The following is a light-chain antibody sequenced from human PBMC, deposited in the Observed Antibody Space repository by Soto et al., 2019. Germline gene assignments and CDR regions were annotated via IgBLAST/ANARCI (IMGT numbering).Light chain of an antibody. J-gene: IGLJ1*01. V-gene: IGLV2-23*01. CDR1: GIDVGSYNL. CDR3: CSYAGSSTYV. CDR2: EGS. Sequence: QSVLTQPASVSGCPGQSMTSSCTGTGIDVGSYNLVSWYQQHPGKAPKLMIYEGSKRPSGVSNRFSGSKSGNTASLTISGLQAEDEADYYCCSYAGSSTYVFGTGTKVTVL.